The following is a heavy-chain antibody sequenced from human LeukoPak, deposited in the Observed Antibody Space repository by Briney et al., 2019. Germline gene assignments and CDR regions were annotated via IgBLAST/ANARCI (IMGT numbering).Heavy chain of an antibody. V-gene: IGHV1-18*01. CDR3: ARGGRGYDFWSGYSQYYYGMDV. D-gene: IGHD3-3*01. CDR1: GYTFTSYG. CDR2: ISAYNGNT. J-gene: IGHJ6*02. Sequence: ASVKVSCKASGYTFTSYGISWVRQAPGQGLEWMGWISAYNGNTNYAQKLQGRVTMTTNTSTSTAYMELRSLRSDDTAVYYCARGGRGYDFWSGYSQYYYGMDVWGQGTTVTVSS.